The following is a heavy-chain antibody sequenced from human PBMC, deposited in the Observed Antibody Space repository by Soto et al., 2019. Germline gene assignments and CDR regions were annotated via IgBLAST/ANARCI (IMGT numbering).Heavy chain of an antibody. CDR1: GFTFSSYS. V-gene: IGHV3-21*01. CDR2: ISSSSSYI. CDR3: ARGRRYSYGTFDY. D-gene: IGHD5-18*01. Sequence: PGGSLRLSCAASGFTFSSYSMNWVRQAPGKGLEWVSSISSSSSYIYYADSVKGRFTISRDNAKNSLYLQMNSLRAEDTAVYYCARGRRYSYGTFDYWGQGTLVTVSS. J-gene: IGHJ4*02.